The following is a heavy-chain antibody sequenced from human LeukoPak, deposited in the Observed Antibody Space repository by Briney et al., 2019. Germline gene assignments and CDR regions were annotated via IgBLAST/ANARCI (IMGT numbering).Heavy chain of an antibody. D-gene: IGHD2-2*01. J-gene: IGHJ4*02. Sequence: ASVKVSCKASGGTFSSYAISWVRQAPGQGLEWMGGIIPIFGTANYAQKFQGRVTITADESTSTAYMELSSLRSEDTAVYYCATSPIIVVVPAATYLFDYWGQGTLVTV. V-gene: IGHV1-69*13. CDR1: GGTFSSYA. CDR2: IIPIFGTA. CDR3: ATSPIIVVVPAATYLFDY.